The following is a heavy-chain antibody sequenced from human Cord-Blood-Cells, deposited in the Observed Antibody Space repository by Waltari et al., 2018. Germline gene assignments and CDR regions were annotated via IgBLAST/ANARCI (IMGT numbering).Heavy chain of an antibody. CDR3: AKTRPTSLFFAS. V-gene: IGHV3-30*18. CDR1: GLTFSSYG. J-gene: IGHJ4*02. CDR2: IQYVGSKK. Sequence: VQLVESGGGVVQPGRSLRLACAAAGLTFSSYGMHWVPQAPGKGLEGWAFIQYVGSKKYYPDPVKARFTTSRKNSKTSLYLKRTGLRAKERVVYSCAKTRPTSLFFASWGQGPLATVSS.